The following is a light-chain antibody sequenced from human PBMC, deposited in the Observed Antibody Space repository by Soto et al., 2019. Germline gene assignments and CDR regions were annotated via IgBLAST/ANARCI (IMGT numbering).Light chain of an antibody. J-gene: IGLJ3*02. Sequence: QPVLTQPPSASGTPGQRVTFSCSGSSSNIGSNYVYWYQQLPGTAPKLLIYSNNQRPSGVPDRFSGSKSGTSASLAISGLRSEDEADYYCAAWDDSLSGPVFGGGTKLTVL. CDR1: SSNIGSNY. CDR2: SNN. CDR3: AAWDDSLSGPV. V-gene: IGLV1-47*02.